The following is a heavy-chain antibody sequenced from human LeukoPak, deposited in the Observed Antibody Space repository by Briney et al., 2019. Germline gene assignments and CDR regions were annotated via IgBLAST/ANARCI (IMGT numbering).Heavy chain of an antibody. CDR3: ARGLRQLVRSWHY. J-gene: IGHJ4*02. CDR2: IYHRGST. V-gene: IGHV4-38-2*02. Sequence: PSETLSLTCTVSGYSISSGYYWGWIRQPPGKGLEWIGSIYHRGSTNYNPSLKSRVTISVDTFKNQFSLKLSSVTAADTAVYYCARGLRQLVRSWHYWGQGTLVTVSS. D-gene: IGHD6-6*01. CDR1: GYSISSGYY.